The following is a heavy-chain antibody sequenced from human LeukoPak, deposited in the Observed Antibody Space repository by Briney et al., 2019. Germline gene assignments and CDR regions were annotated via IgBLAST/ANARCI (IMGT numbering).Heavy chain of an antibody. CDR2: IYPGDSDT. J-gene: IGHJ3*02. Sequence: GESLKISCKGSGYSFTSYWIGWVRQMPGKGLEWMGIIYPGDSDTRYSPSFQGQVTISADKSISTAYLQWSSLKASDTAMYYCASQYEIPKHSSSWYEDDAFDIWGQGTMVTVSS. CDR1: GYSFTSYW. V-gene: IGHV5-51*01. D-gene: IGHD6-13*01. CDR3: ASQYEIPKHSSSWYEDDAFDI.